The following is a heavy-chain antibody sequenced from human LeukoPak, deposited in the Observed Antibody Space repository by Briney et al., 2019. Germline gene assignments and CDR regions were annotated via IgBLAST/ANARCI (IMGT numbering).Heavy chain of an antibody. Sequence: SETLSLTCAVYGGSFSGYYWSWIRQPPGKGLEWIGEINHSGSTNYNPSLKSRVTISVDTSKNQFSLKLSSVTAADTAVYYCARGQYYDILTGYYDAFDIWGQGTMVTVSS. CDR1: GGSFSGYY. J-gene: IGHJ3*02. D-gene: IGHD3-9*01. CDR3: ARGQYYDILTGYYDAFDI. V-gene: IGHV4-34*01. CDR2: INHSGST.